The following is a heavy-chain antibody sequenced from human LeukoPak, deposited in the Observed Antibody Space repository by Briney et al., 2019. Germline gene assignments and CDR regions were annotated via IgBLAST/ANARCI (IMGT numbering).Heavy chain of an antibody. D-gene: IGHD3-9*01. J-gene: IGHJ4*02. CDR1: GFTFSNYA. V-gene: IGHV3-33*06. CDR3: AKGSRGYFDWLVYFDY. CDR2: IWYDGSNK. Sequence: GGSLRLSCAASGFTFSNYAMHWVRQAPGKGLEWVAVIWYDGSNKYYADSVKGRFTISRDNSKNTLYLQMNSLRAEDTAAYYCAKGSRGYFDWLVYFDYWGQGTLVTVSS.